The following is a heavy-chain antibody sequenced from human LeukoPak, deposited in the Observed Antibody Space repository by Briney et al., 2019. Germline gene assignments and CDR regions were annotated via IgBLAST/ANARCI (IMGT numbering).Heavy chain of an antibody. D-gene: IGHD3-3*01. J-gene: IGHJ6*02. V-gene: IGHV4-39*01. CDR2: IYYSGST. CDR3: TIFGVVTANYYYGMDV. CDR1: GGSISSSSYY. Sequence: PSETLSLTCTVSGGSISSSSYYWGWIRQPPGKGLEWIGSIYYSGSTYYNPSLKSRVTISVDTSKNQFSLKLSSVTAADTAVYYCTIFGVVTANYYYGMDVWGQGTTVTVSS.